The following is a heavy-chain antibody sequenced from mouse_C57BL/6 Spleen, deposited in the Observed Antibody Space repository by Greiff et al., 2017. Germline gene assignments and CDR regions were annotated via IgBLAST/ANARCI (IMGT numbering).Heavy chain of an antibody. D-gene: IGHD2-4*01. CDR1: GYAFSSYW. Sequence: VQVVESGAELVKPGASVKISCKASGYAFSSYWMNWVKQRPGKGLEWIGQIYPGDGDTNYNGKFKGKATLTADKSSSTAYMQLSSLTSEDSAVYFCAPYYDYDGGFAYWGQGTLVTVSA. V-gene: IGHV1-80*01. J-gene: IGHJ3*01. CDR2: IYPGDGDT. CDR3: APYYDYDGGFAY.